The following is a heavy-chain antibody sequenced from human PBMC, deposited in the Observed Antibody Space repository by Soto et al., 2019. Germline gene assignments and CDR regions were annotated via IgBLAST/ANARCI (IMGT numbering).Heavy chain of an antibody. Sequence: QMQLVQSGPEVKKPGTSVKVSCKASGFTFTSSAVQWVRQARGQRLEWIGWIVVGSGNTNYAQKFQERVTITRDMSTSIAYMELSSLRSEDTAVYHCAATSYSGSYYSAFDIWGQGTMVTVSS. CDR1: GFTFTSSA. CDR2: IVVGSGNT. CDR3: AATSYSGSYYSAFDI. D-gene: IGHD1-26*01. V-gene: IGHV1-58*01. J-gene: IGHJ3*02.